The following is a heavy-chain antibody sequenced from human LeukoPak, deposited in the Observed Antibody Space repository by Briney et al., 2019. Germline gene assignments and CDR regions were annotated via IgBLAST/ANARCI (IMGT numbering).Heavy chain of an antibody. CDR3: ARLLRDGYNYTPFGD. CDR1: GGSISSSSYY. D-gene: IGHD5-12*01. J-gene: IGHJ4*02. CDR2: IYYSGST. Sequence: SETLSLTCTVSGGSISSSSYYWGWIRQPPGKGLEWIGSIYYSGSTYYNPSLKSRVTISVDTSKNQFSLKLSSVTAADTAVYYCARLLRDGYNYTPFGDWGQGTLVTVSS. V-gene: IGHV4-39*01.